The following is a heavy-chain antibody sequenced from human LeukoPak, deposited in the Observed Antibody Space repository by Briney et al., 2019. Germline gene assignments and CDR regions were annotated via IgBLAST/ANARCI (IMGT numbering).Heavy chain of an antibody. J-gene: IGHJ2*01. CDR1: GGSISSYY. Sequence: SETLSLTCTVSGGSISSYYWSWIRQPPGKGLEWIGYIYYSGSTNYNPSLKSRVTISVDTSKNQFSLKLSSVTAADTAVYYCARRTPLHVRTPREPNWYFDLWGRGTLVTVSS. D-gene: IGHD1-14*01. V-gene: IGHV4-59*08. CDR2: IYYSGST. CDR3: ARRTPLHVRTPREPNWYFDL.